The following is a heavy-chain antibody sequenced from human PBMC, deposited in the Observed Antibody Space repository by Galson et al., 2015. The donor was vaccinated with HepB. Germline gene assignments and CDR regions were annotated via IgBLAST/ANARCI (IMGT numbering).Heavy chain of an antibody. J-gene: IGHJ3*02. CDR2: ISAYNGNT. V-gene: IGHV1-18*01. D-gene: IGHD3-3*01. CDR1: GYTFTSYG. Sequence: SVKVSCKASGYTFTSYGISWVRQAPGQGLEWMGWISAYNGNTNYAQKLQGRVTMTTDTSTSTAYMELRSLRSDDTAVYYCARDSGFLEWLYAFDIWGQGTMVTVSS. CDR3: ARDSGFLEWLYAFDI.